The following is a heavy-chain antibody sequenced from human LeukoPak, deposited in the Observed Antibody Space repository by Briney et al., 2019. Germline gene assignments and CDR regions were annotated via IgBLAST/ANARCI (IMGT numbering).Heavy chain of an antibody. CDR1: EFSFNDYW. CDR3: TTPRIFY. V-gene: IGHV3-15*01. J-gene: IGHJ4*02. D-gene: IGHD3-3*01. Sequence: GGSLRLSCAASEFSFNDYWMTWVRQAPGKGLEWVGRIKSKTDGGTTDYAAPVKGRFTISRDDSKNTLYLQMNSLKTEDTAVYYCTTPRIFYWGQGTLVTVSS. CDR2: IKSKTDGGTT.